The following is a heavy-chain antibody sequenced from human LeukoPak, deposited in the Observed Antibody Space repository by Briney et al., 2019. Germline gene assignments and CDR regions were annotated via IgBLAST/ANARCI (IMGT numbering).Heavy chain of an antibody. CDR1: GGTFSSYA. D-gene: IGHD6-19*01. Sequence: GSSVKVSCKASGGTFSSYAISWVRQAPGQGLEWMGGIIPIFGTANYAQKFQGRVTITADESTSTAYMELSSLRSEDTAVYYCARSPPLSGGRYGLPRPPNWFDPWGQGTLVTVSS. J-gene: IGHJ5*02. CDR3: ARSPPLSGGRYGLPRPPNWFDP. CDR2: IIPIFGTA. V-gene: IGHV1-69*01.